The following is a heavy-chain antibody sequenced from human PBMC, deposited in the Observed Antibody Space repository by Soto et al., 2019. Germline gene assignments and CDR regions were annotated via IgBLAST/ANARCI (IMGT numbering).Heavy chain of an antibody. CDR2: IYYSGST. Sequence: PSETLSLTCTVSGDSISSSTYYWGWIRQPPGKGLEWIGSIYYSGSTNYNPSLKSRVTISVDTSKNQFSLKLTSVTAADTAVYYCARDKITGLFDYWGQGTLVTVSS. CDR3: ARDKITGLFDY. V-gene: IGHV4-39*07. CDR1: GDSISSSTYY. D-gene: IGHD2-8*02. J-gene: IGHJ4*02.